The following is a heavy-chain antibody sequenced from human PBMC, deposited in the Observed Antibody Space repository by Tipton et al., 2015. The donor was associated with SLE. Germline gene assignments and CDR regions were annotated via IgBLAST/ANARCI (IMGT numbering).Heavy chain of an antibody. CDR3: ARVWLNNAFDI. Sequence: TLSLTCNVSCVSISSSYWSWIRQPAGKGLEWIGRIYSSGATDDNPSLKSRVTMPVDMSKNQIFLKMTSVTAADSAVYFCARVWLNNAFDIWGQGTRVTVSA. V-gene: IGHV4-4*07. CDR2: IYSSGAT. J-gene: IGHJ3*02. D-gene: IGHD2/OR15-2a*01. CDR1: CVSISSSY.